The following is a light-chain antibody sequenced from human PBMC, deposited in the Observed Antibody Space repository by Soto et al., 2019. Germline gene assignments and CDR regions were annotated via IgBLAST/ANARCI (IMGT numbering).Light chain of an antibody. Sequence: QPVLTQSPSASASLGDSVKIPCTLSSGHSGYAIAWHQQQPEKGPRYLMQLNSDGSHSKGGAIPYRFSGSSAGADRYLTTASQQADDADDYYLQTWDTGARVVFGGGTKVTVL. CDR3: QTWDTGARVV. CDR1: SGHSGYA. CDR2: LNSDGSH. J-gene: IGLJ2*01. V-gene: IGLV4-69*01.